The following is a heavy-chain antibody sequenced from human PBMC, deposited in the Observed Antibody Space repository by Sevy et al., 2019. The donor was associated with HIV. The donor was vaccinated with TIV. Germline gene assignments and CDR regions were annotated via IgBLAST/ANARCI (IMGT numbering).Heavy chain of an antibody. J-gene: IGHJ3*02. D-gene: IGHD5-18*01. CDR2: IYYSGST. CDR1: GGSISSYY. V-gene: IGHV4-59*08. Sequence: SETLSLTCTVSGGSISSYYWSWIRQPPGKGLEWIGYIYYSGSTNYNPSLKSRVTISVDTSKNQFSLKLSSVTAADTAVYYCARQMRSYGGDAFDIWGQGTMVTASS. CDR3: ARQMRSYGGDAFDI.